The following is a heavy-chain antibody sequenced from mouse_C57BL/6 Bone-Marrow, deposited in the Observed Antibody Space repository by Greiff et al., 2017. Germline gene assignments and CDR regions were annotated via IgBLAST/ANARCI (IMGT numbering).Heavy chain of an antibody. Sequence: EVKLVESGGGLVQPGGSLKLSCAASGFTFSDYYMYWVRQTPEKRLEWVAYISNGGGSTYYTDTVKGRFTISRDNAKNTLYLQMSRLKSEDTSMYYCARRFDYYDVACFAYWGQGTLVPVSA. V-gene: IGHV5-12*01. CDR1: GFTFSDYY. D-gene: IGHD1-1*01. J-gene: IGHJ3*01. CDR2: ISNGGGST. CDR3: ARRFDYYDVACFAY.